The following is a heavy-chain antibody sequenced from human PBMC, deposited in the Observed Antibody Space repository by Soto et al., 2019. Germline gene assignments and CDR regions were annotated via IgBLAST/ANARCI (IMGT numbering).Heavy chain of an antibody. J-gene: IGHJ5*02. CDR2: ISSSGSTI. CDR1: GFTFSDYY. Sequence: GGSLRLSCAASGFTFSDYYMSWIRQAPGKGLEWVSYISSSGSTIYYADSVKGRFTISRDNAKNSLYLQMNSLRAEDTAVYYCARVLGANWNDLSLKWFDPWGQGTLVTVSS. CDR3: ARVLGANWNDLSLKWFDP. D-gene: IGHD1-1*01. V-gene: IGHV3-11*01.